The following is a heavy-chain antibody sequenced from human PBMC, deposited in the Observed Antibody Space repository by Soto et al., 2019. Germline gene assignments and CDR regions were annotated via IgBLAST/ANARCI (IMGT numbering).Heavy chain of an antibody. D-gene: IGHD6-19*01. CDR2: ISSSSSYI. Sequence: EVQLVESGGGLVKPGGSLRLSCAASGFTFSSYSMNWVRQAPGKGLEWVSSISSSSSYIYYADSVKGRFTISRDNAKNSLYLQMNSLGAEDTAVYYCARDRGAGGWGDGRNDAFAIWGQGTMVTVSS. CDR3: ARDRGAGGWGDGRNDAFAI. J-gene: IGHJ3*02. CDR1: GFTFSSYS. V-gene: IGHV3-21*01.